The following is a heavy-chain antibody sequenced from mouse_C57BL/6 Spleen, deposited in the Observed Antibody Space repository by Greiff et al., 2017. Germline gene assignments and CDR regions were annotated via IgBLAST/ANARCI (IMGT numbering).Heavy chain of an antibody. D-gene: IGHD2-3*01. CDR3: ARKDGYYPFDV. CDR2: IWRGGST. Sequence: QVQLQQSGPGLVQPSPSLSLTCTVSGFSLTSYGVPWVRQSPGKGLEWLGVIWRGGSTDYNAAFISRLSISKDNAKSQVFFKMNSLQADDTAIYYCARKDGYYPFDVWGTGTTVTVSA. J-gene: IGHJ1*03. CDR1: GFSLTSYG. V-gene: IGHV2-2*01.